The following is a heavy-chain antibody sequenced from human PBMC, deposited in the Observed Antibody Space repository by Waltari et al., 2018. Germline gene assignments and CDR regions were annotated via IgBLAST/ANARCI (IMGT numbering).Heavy chain of an antibody. V-gene: IGHV4-38-2*01. Sequence: QVQLQESGPGLVKPSETLSLTCAVSGYSITSGYYWGWIRQPPGKGLEWIGSIYYSGTTYYNPSLKSRLTISGDTSKNQLSLELSSVTAADTAVYYCARVNYYDSSGYKGAFDYWGQGTLVTVSS. CDR3: ARVNYYDSSGYKGAFDY. CDR1: GYSITSGYY. D-gene: IGHD3-22*01. CDR2: IYYSGTT. J-gene: IGHJ4*02.